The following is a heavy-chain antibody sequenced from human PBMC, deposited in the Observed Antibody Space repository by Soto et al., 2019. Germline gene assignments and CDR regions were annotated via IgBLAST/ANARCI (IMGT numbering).Heavy chain of an antibody. V-gene: IGHV4-61*01. D-gene: IGHD3-22*01. Sequence: SETLSLTCTVSGGSVNTAPYHWSWIRQSPRNGLEWIGSIYYTGSTNYNPSFESRVAISLDTSNNQFSLRLTSLTAADTAVYFCARDHHSYHDTSGYYPYFDFWGQGTLVTVSS. J-gene: IGHJ4*02. CDR2: IYYTGST. CDR1: GGSVNTAPYH. CDR3: ARDHHSYHDTSGYYPYFDF.